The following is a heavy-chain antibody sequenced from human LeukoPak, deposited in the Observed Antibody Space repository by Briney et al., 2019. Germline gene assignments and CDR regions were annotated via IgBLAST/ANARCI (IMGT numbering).Heavy chain of an antibody. D-gene: IGHD5-24*01. CDR1: GGSISSGSYY. V-gene: IGHV4-61*02. J-gene: IGHJ4*02. Sequence: PSETLSLTCTVSGGSISSGSYYWSWIRQPAGKGLEWIGRIYTSGSTNYNPSLKSRVTISVDTSKNQFSLKLSSVTAADTAVYYRARDLWATALRPGFDYWGQGTLVTVSS. CDR2: IYTSGST. CDR3: ARDLWATALRPGFDY.